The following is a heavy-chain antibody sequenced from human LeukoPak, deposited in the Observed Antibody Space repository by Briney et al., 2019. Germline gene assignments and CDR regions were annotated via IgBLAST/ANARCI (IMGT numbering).Heavy chain of an antibody. D-gene: IGHD3-22*01. CDR2: INPNSGGT. CDR3: ARGHDSSGYYFYYYYYMDV. J-gene: IGHJ6*03. V-gene: IGHV1-2*02. Sequence: ASVKVSCKASGYTFSAYYIHWVRQAPGQGLEWMGWINPNSGGTKYAQKFQGRVTLTRDTSVTTAYMELSWLRSDDTAVYYCARGHDSSGYYFYYYYYMDVWGKGTTVTISS. CDR1: GYTFSAYY.